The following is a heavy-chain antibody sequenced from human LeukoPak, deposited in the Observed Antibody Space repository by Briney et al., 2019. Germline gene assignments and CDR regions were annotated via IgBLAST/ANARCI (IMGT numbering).Heavy chain of an antibody. V-gene: IGHV4-39*01. Sequence: SETLSLTCTVSGGSISSSSYYWGWIRQLPGKGLEWIGSIYYSGSTYYNPSLKSRVTISVDTSKNQFSLKLSSVTAADTAVYYCARRSYGSGSYYGYWGQGTLVTVSS. D-gene: IGHD3-10*01. CDR3: ARRSYGSGSYYGY. CDR2: IYYSGST. J-gene: IGHJ4*02. CDR1: GGSISSSSYY.